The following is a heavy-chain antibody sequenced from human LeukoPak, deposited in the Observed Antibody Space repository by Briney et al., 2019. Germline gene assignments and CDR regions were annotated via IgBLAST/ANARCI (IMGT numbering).Heavy chain of an antibody. J-gene: IGHJ4*02. V-gene: IGHV3-33*01. CDR1: GFSFTSQG. Sequence: GGSLRLSCAASGFSFTSQGMHWVRQAPGTGLEWVAVIWHDGSTKYYTDSVKGQFTISRDNSQNTLYLQMDSLRADDTAVYYCARQHCSGGDCYFFDWGQGTLVTVSS. CDR3: ARQHCSGGDCYFFD. CDR2: IWHDGSTK. D-gene: IGHD2-15*01.